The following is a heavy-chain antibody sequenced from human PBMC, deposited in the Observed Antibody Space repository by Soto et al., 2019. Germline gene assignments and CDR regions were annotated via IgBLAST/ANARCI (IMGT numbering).Heavy chain of an antibody. D-gene: IGHD2-15*01. CDR1: GFTFSIYT. Sequence: EVQLVESGGGLVKPGGSLRLSGAASGFTFSIYTMTWVRQAPGKGLEWVSSISDTSSHIYYSDSVKGRITVSRDNAKNSLYLQVNSLRAEDTAVYYCARVRSGGSGYFDYWGQGTLVTVSS. J-gene: IGHJ4*02. CDR3: ARVRSGGSGYFDY. CDR2: ISDTSSHI. V-gene: IGHV3-21*01.